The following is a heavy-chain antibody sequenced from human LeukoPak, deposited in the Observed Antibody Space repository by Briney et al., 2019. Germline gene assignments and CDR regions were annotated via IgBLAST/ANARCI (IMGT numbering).Heavy chain of an antibody. V-gene: IGHV1-2*02. CDR3: ASALNSRSSSC. Sequence: ASVKVPCKASGYRFTDYYMHWVRQAPGQGLEWMGWFNPESGGTNYAQKFQGRVTMTTDTTISTAYMELTRLRSDDTAVYYCASALNSRSSSCWGQGTRVTVSS. D-gene: IGHD6-13*01. CDR2: FNPESGGT. CDR1: GYRFTDYY. J-gene: IGHJ4*02.